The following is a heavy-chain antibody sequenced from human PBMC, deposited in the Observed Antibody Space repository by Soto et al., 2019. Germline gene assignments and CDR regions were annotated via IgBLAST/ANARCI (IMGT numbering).Heavy chain of an antibody. CDR1: GFTFSDYV. CDR3: ARREEGVSSDLVDY. CDR2: ISHVGSNK. Sequence: QVQLVESGGGVVQPGRSLRLSCVASGFTFSDYVMHWVRQVPGKGLEWVAAISHVGSNKFHADSLKGRFAISRDNSKNMLYLQMNSLRSEDTALYYCARREEGVSSDLVDYWGQGTLVTVSS. J-gene: IGHJ4*02. V-gene: IGHV3-30*09.